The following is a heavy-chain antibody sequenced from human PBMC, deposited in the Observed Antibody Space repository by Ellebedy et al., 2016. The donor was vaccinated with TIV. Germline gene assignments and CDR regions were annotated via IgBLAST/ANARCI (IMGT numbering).Heavy chain of an antibody. V-gene: IGHV4-4*02. J-gene: IGHJ4*02. Sequence: SETLSLTXAVSGGSISSSNWWSWVRQPPGKGLEWIGEIYHSGSTNYNPSLKSRVTISVDKSKNQFSLKLSSVTAADTAVYYCARSAAYDILTPDYWGQGTLVTVSS. CDR3: ARSAAYDILTPDY. CDR2: IYHSGST. D-gene: IGHD3-9*01. CDR1: GGSISSSNW.